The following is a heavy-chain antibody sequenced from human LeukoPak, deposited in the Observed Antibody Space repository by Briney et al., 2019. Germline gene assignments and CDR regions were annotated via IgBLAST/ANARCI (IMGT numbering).Heavy chain of an antibody. CDR2: IYYSGST. V-gene: IGHV4-39*01. CDR3: ASHFAYDYGDYLY. Sequence: KPSETLSLTCTVSGGSISSSRYYWGWIRQPPGKGLGWIGSIYYSGSTYYNPSLKSRVTISVDTSKNQFSLKLSSVTAADTAVYYCASHFAYDYGDYLYWGQGTLVTVSS. D-gene: IGHD4-17*01. J-gene: IGHJ4*02. CDR1: GGSISSSRYY.